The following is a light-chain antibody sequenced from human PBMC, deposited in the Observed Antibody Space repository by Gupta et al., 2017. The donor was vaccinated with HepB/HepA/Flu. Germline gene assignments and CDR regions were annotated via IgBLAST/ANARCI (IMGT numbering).Light chain of an antibody. Sequence: DTVMTQSPDSLSVSLGERATIHCRSSQSLLYTSRKKKFNYLVWFQQKPGQPPKLLITGASTRESGVPDRFTGSGSGTEFSLTISSLQAEDVAVYYCQQNFATPFTFGPGTKVEI. V-gene: IGKV4-1*01. CDR2: GAS. CDR3: QQNFATPFT. CDR1: QSLLYTSRKKKFNY. J-gene: IGKJ3*01.